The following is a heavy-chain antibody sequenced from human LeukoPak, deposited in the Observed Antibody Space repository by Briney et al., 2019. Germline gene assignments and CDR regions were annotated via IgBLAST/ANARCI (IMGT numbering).Heavy chain of an antibody. D-gene: IGHD4-23*01. Sequence: SETLSLTCTVSGGSISSSVHYWGWIRQPPGKGLEWIGEINHSGSTNYNPSLKSRVTISVDTSKNQFSLKLSSVTAADTAVYYCARGPNYGGNSKDFDYWGQGTLVTVSS. CDR3: ARGPNYGGNSKDFDY. J-gene: IGHJ4*02. CDR2: INHSGST. V-gene: IGHV4-39*07. CDR1: GGSISSSVHY.